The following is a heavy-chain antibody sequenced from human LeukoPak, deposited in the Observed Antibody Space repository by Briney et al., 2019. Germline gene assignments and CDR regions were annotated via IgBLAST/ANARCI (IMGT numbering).Heavy chain of an antibody. V-gene: IGHV3-11*01. CDR2: ISSCGSTI. D-gene: IGHD3-22*01. CDR1: GFTFSDYY. CDR3: ARTVVVITASPPFDY. J-gene: IGHJ4*02. Sequence: GGSLRLSCAASGFTFSDYYMSWIRQAPGKGLEWVSYISSCGSTIYYADSVKGRFTISRDNAKNSLYLQMNSLRAEDTAVYYCARTVVVITASPPFDYWGQGTLVTVSS.